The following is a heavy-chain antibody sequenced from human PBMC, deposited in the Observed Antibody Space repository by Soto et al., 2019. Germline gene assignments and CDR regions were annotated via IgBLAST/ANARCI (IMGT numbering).Heavy chain of an antibody. CDR2: IYPGDSDT. V-gene: IGHV5-51*01. Sequence: PGESLKISCKGSGYSFTSYWIGWVRQMPGKGLEWMGIIYPGDSDTRYSPSFQGQVTISADKSISTAYLQWSSLKASDTAMYYCASNRGQWLVLVDAFDIWGQGTMVTVSS. CDR3: ASNRGQWLVLVDAFDI. D-gene: IGHD6-19*01. J-gene: IGHJ3*02. CDR1: GYSFTSYW.